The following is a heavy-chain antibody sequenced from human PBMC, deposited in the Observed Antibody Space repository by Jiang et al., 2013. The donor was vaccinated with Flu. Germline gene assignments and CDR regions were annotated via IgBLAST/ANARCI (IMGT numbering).Heavy chain of an antibody. V-gene: IGHV1-69*01. CDR1: GGTFSSYA. J-gene: IGHJ6*02. CDR3: ARVGAGAYYDILTGYSYYGMDV. Sequence: GAEVKKPGSSVKVSCKASGGTFSSYAISWVRQAPGQGLEWMGGIIPIFGTANYAQKFQGRVTITADESTSTAYMELSSLRSEDTAVYYCARVGAGAYYDILTGYSYYGMDVWGQGTTVTVSS. D-gene: IGHD3-9*01. CDR2: IIPIFGTA.